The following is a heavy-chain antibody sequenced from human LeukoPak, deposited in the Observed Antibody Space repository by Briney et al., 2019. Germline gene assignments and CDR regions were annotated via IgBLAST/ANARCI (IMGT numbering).Heavy chain of an antibody. D-gene: IGHD3-22*01. CDR1: GGSLSGYY. CDR3: ARAGYYDPIDY. J-gene: IGHJ4*02. CDR2: INHGGST. Sequence: SETLSLTCAVYGGSLSGYYWSWIRQPPGKGLEWIGEINHGGSTNYNPSLKSRVTISVDTSNNHFSLKLSSVTAADTAVYYCARAGYYDPIDYWGQGTLVTVSS. V-gene: IGHV4-34*01.